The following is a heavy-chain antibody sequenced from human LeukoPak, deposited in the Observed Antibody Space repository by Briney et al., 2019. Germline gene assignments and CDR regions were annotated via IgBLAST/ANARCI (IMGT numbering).Heavy chain of an antibody. CDR3: ASSRNEMATTY. J-gene: IGHJ4*02. CDR1: TFTSIIIW. CDR2: IKPDVSEK. D-gene: IGHD5-24*01. Sequence: GESMRLSCAPSTFTSIIIWMSWVRQLPERWMEWVAKIKPDVSEKFYIDSVKGRLTISTDNAKNSLYRQMNSLITEDTAIYYCASSRNEMATTYWGQGTRVSVFS. V-gene: IGHV3-7*01.